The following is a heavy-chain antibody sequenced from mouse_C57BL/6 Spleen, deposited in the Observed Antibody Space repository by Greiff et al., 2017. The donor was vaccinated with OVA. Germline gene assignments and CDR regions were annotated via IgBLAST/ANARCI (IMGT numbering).Heavy chain of an antibody. CDR1: GYSFTGYY. J-gene: IGHJ4*01. CDR3: ARSRGSSLYYYAMDY. D-gene: IGHD1-1*01. CDR2: INPSTGGT. V-gene: IGHV1-42*01. Sequence: VQLQQSGPELVKPGASVKISCKASGYSFTGYYMNWVKQSPEKSLEWIGEINPSTGGTTYNQKFKAKATLTVDKSSSTAYMQLKSLTSEDSAVYYCARSRGSSLYYYAMDYWGQGTSVTVSS.